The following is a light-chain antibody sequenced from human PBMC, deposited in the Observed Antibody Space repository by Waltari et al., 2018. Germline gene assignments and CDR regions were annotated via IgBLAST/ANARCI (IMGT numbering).Light chain of an antibody. V-gene: IGKV1-5*03. CDR2: EAT. CDR1: QSIGSW. Sequence: DIQMTQSPSTLSASVGDRVTITCRPSQSIGSWLAWYQQKPGKAPKLLIYEATSLESGVPSRFSASGSGTEFTLTISSLQPDDFATYYCQRYNSYPITFGPGTKVDIK. CDR3: QRYNSYPIT. J-gene: IGKJ3*01.